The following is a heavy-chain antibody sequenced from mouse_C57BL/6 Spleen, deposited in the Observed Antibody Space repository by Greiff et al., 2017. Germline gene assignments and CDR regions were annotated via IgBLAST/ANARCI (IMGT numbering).Heavy chain of an antibody. CDR2: ISDGGSYT. V-gene: IGHV5-4*03. CDR1: GFTFSSYA. D-gene: IGHD1-1*01. CDR3: ARGGGSSYFDY. J-gene: IGHJ2*01. Sequence: EVKLVESGGGLVKPGGSLKLSCAASGFTFSSYAMSWVRQTPEKRLEWVATISDGGSYTYYPDNVKGRVTISRDNAKNNLYLQMSHLKSEDTAMYYCARGGGSSYFDYWGQGTTLTVSS.